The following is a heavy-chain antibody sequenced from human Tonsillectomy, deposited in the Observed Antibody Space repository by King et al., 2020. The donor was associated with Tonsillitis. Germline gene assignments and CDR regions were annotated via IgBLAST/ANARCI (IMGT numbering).Heavy chain of an antibody. CDR1: GGSISSSSYY. CDR3: ASGDDYGDYVVAFDI. D-gene: IGHD4-17*01. J-gene: IGHJ3*02. V-gene: IGHV4-39*01. CDR2: IYYSGST. Sequence: QLQESGPGLVKPSETLSLTCTVSGGSISSSSYYWGWIRQPPGKGLEWIGSIYYSGSTYYNPSLKSRVTISVDTYKNQFSLKLSSVTAADTAVYYCASGDDYGDYVVAFDIWGQGTMVTVSS.